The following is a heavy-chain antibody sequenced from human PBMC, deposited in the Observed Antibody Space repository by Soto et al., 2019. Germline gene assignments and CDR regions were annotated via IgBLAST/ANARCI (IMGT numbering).Heavy chain of an antibody. CDR1: GDSCTSYW. CDR2: IDPSDSYT. J-gene: IGHJ6*02. Sequence: GVSLKISCRGSGDSCTSYWISWVRQMPGKGLEWMGRIDPSDSYTNYSPSFQGHVTISADKSISTAYLQWSSLKASDTAMYYCARQSQLWSNYYYGMDVWGQGPTVTV. CDR3: ARQSQLWSNYYYGMDV. V-gene: IGHV5-10-1*01. D-gene: IGHD5-18*01.